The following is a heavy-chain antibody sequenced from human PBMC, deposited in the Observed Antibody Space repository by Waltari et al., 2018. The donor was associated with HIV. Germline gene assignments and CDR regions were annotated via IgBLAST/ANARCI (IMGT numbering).Heavy chain of an antibody. Sequence: QVQWVLAGAGAVQPRSSLRLSYAASGLILSSYALTWACPAPGKGLKLVAVISYDGSNKYYADSVKGRFTIARDNSKNTLYLQMNSLRAEDTAVYYCARELSSTDAFDIWGQGTMVTVSS. V-gene: IGHV3-30*11. D-gene: IGHD2-2*01. CDR2: ISYDGSNK. CDR1: GLILSSYA. CDR3: ARELSSTDAFDI. J-gene: IGHJ3*02.